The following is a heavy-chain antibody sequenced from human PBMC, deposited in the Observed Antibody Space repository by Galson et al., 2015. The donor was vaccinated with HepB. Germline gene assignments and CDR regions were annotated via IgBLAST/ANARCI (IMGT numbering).Heavy chain of an antibody. J-gene: IGHJ6*02. CDR3: ASFFWSGYYNYGMDV. Sequence: SLRLSCAASGFTFSSYGMHWVRQAPGKGLEWVAVIRYDGSNKYYADSVKGRFTISRDNAKNSLYLQMNSLRAEDTAVYYCASFFWSGYYNYGMDVWGQGTTVTVSS. D-gene: IGHD3-3*01. V-gene: IGHV3-33*03. CDR1: GFTFSSYG. CDR2: IRYDGSNK.